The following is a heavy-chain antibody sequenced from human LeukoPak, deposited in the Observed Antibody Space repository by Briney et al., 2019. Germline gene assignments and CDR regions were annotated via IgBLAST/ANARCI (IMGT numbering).Heavy chain of an antibody. V-gene: IGHV4-59*08. CDR3: ARLTWDTTMVRYYFDF. J-gene: IGHJ4*02. CDR2: IYYTGST. Sequence: SETLSLTCTVSGGSISGYYWNWIREPPGKGLEWVGYIYYTGSTSYNPSLKSRVTISLDTSKNQFSLKLSSVTAADTAVYYCARLTWDTTMVRYYFDFWGQGTLVTVSS. CDR1: GGSISGYY. D-gene: IGHD5-18*01.